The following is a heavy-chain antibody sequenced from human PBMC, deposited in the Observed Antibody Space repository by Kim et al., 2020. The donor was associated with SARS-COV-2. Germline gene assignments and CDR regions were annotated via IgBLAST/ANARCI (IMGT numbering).Heavy chain of an antibody. J-gene: IGHJ6*03. CDR1: ANTFTNYD. CDR2: MNPKSGNT. Sequence: ASVKVSCKASANTFTNYDINWVRQAAGQGLEWMGWMNPKSGNTAYAQKFQGRVALTSDTSMSTAYMELSGLNSDDTAVYFCARKLPFRYYMDVWGTGTTVTVSS. V-gene: IGHV1-8*01. D-gene: IGHD2-21*01. CDR3: ARKLPFRYYMDV.